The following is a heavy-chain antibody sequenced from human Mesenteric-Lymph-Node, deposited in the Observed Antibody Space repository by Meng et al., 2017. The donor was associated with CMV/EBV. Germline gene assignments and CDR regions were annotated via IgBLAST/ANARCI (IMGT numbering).Heavy chain of an antibody. D-gene: IGHD2-2*01. V-gene: IGHV4-30-2*01. CDR2: IYHSGNS. CDR3: AGSSTSCYACNWFDP. Sequence: GSVRSGSYYWSWIRQPPGKGLEWIGYIYHSGNSYYNPSLKSRVTISVDRSKNQFSLKLSSVTAADTAVYYCAGSSTSCYACNWFDPWGQGTLVTVSS. CDR1: GSVRSGSYY. J-gene: IGHJ5*02.